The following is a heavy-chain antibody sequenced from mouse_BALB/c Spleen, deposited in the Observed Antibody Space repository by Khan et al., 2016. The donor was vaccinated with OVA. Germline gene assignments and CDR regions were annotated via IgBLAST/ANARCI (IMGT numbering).Heavy chain of an antibody. D-gene: IGHD2-1*01. Sequence: QIQLVQSGPELKKPGETVKISCKASGYTLTNYGMNWVKQVPGKGLKWMGWINTYTGEPTYAEEFKGRIAFSLETSASHGYLLINNLKNEDTATYFCARSNGNFWFAYWGQGTLVTVSA. CDR1: GYTLTNYG. CDR2: INTYTGEP. V-gene: IGHV9-3*02. CDR3: ARSNGNFWFAY. J-gene: IGHJ3*01.